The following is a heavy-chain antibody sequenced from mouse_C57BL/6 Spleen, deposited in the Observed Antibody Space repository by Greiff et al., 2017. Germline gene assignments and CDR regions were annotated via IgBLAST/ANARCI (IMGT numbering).Heavy chain of an antibody. J-gene: IGHJ3*01. Sequence: EVQRVESGGDLVKPGGSLKLSCAASGFTFSSYGMSWVRQTPDKRLEWVATISSGGSYTYYPDCVKGRFTITRDNDKNTLYLQMSSLKSEDTDMYYSACYDCDGWLAYWGQGTLVTVSA. CDR1: GFTFSSYG. CDR2: ISSGGSYT. D-gene: IGHD2-4*01. V-gene: IGHV5-6*01. CDR3: ACYDCDGWLAY.